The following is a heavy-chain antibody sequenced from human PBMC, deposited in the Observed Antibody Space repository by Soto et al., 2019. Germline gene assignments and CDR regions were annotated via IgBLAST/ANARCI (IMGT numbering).Heavy chain of an antibody. J-gene: IGHJ4*02. V-gene: IGHV3-30-3*01. Sequence: GSLRLSCAASGFTFSSYAMHWVRQAPGKGLEWVAVISYDGSNKYYADSVKGRFTISRDNSKNTLYLQMNSLRAEDTAVYYCARDPTGYCSSTSCYAPDYWGQGTLVTVSS. CDR1: GFTFSSYA. CDR3: ARDPTGYCSSTSCYAPDY. CDR2: ISYDGSNK. D-gene: IGHD2-2*03.